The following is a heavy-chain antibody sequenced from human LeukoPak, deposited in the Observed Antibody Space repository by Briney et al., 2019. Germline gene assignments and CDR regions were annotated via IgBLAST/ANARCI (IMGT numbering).Heavy chain of an antibody. CDR2: IRSKANSYAT. J-gene: IGHJ4*02. CDR1: GFTFSGSA. CDR3: TSQGITGTTLSTFTSD. D-gene: IGHD1-7*01. V-gene: IGHV3-73*01. Sequence: GGSLRLSCAASGFTFSGSAMHWVRQASGKGLEWVGRIRSKANSYATAYAASVKGRFPISRDDSKNTAYLQMNSLKTEDTAVYYCTSQGITGTTLSTFTSDWGQGTLVTVSS.